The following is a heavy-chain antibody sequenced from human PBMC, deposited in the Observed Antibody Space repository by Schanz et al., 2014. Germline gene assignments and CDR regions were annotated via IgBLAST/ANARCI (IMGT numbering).Heavy chain of an antibody. D-gene: IGHD6-19*01. CDR1: GFTFSDYY. Sequence: VQLVESGGALVQPGGSLRLSCAASGFTFSDYYMTWMRQAPGKGLEWISYISNSGTYTKYADSVKGRFVISRDNARSSLYQQMSSLRDADTAVYYCASVIMVAGNHRDGRDVWGQGTTVIVSS. CDR2: ISNSGTYT. CDR3: ASVIMVAGNHRDGRDV. V-gene: IGHV3-11*05. J-gene: IGHJ6*02.